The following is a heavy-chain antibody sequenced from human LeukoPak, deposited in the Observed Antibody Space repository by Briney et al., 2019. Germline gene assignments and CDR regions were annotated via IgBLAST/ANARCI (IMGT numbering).Heavy chain of an antibody. D-gene: IGHD2-8*01. V-gene: IGHV3-30*02. Sequence: GGSLRLSCAASGFIFSGYGMHWVRQAPGKGLEWVAFIRYDGSNKYHADSVKGRFSISRDNSKNTLYLQMNSLRAEDTAVYYCAKGRGCTNGVCYFFDHWGQGTLVTVSS. J-gene: IGHJ5*02. CDR3: AKGRGCTNGVCYFFDH. CDR1: GFIFSGYG. CDR2: IRYDGSNK.